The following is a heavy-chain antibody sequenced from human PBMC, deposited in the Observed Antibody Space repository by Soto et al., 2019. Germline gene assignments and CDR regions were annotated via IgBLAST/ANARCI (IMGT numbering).Heavy chain of an antibody. D-gene: IGHD2-21*01. V-gene: IGHV3-33*01. CDR1: GFTFNNYG. CDR2: IWYDGRNK. J-gene: IGHJ4*02. Sequence: QVQLVESGGGVVQPGRSLRLSCAASGFTFNNYGMHWVRQAPGKGLEWVAVIWYDGRNKYYADSVKGRFTISRDNSKNTLYLQMNSLRAEDTAVYYCARCPSSVWWFDYWGQGTLVTVSS. CDR3: ARCPSSVWWFDY.